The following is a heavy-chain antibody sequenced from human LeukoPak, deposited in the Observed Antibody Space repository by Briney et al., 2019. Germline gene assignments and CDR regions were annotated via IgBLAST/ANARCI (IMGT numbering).Heavy chain of an antibody. V-gene: IGHV3-23*01. Sequence: PGGSLRLSCAASGFTFSSYAMSWGRQAPGKGLEWVSAISGSGGSTYYADSVKGRFTISGDNSKNTLYLQMNSLRAEDTAVYYCAKGKVREFDYWGQGTLVTVSS. CDR2: ISGSGGST. CDR1: GFTFSSYA. J-gene: IGHJ4*02. CDR3: AKGKVREFDY.